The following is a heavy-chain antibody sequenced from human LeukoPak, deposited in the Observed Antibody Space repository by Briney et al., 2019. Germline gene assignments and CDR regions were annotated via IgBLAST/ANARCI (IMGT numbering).Heavy chain of an antibody. V-gene: IGHV4-59*01. Sequence: PSETLSLTCTVPGGSISSYYWSWVRQPPGKGLEWIGYIYYSVSTNYSPSLKSRVTISVDTSKNQFSLKLSSVTAADTAVYYCASTAGYSGYDYWGQGTLVTVSS. D-gene: IGHD5-12*01. CDR2: IYYSVST. J-gene: IGHJ4*02. CDR1: GGSISSYY. CDR3: ASTAGYSGYDY.